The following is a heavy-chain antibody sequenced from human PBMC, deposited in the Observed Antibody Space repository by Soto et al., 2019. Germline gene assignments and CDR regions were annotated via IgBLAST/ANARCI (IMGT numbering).Heavy chain of an antibody. CDR1: GFSLTSRPVG. CDR3: AHRRNYDGSWNEGVFDY. D-gene: IGHD3-16*01. Sequence: SGPTLVNPTQTLTLTCTFSGFSLTSRPVGVGWVRQPPGKALEWLAFIYWDDDKRYSPSLRSTLTVTKDASKNQVVLTLTNMDPVDTATYYCAHRRNYDGSWNEGVFDYWGQEILVTVS. V-gene: IGHV2-5*02. CDR2: IYWDDDK. J-gene: IGHJ4*02.